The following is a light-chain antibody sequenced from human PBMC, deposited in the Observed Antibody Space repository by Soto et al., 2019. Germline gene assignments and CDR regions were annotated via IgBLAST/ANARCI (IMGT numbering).Light chain of an antibody. J-gene: IGLJ1*01. CDR3: SAYASRTTYV. CDR2: GVT. V-gene: IGLV2-8*01. CDR1: SSDVGDNY. Sequence: SVLPKPHFASGSPGQSVTISCTGTSSDVGDNYVSWYQQHLGKAPKLIIYGVTLRPSGVPDRFSGSKSGNTASLTVSGLQADDEAHYYFSAYASRTTYVFTTGPKVAV.